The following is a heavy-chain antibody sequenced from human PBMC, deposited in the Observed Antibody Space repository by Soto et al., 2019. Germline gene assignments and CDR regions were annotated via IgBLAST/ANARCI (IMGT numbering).Heavy chain of an antibody. CDR1: GGSISSGGFY. J-gene: IGHJ6*02. Sequence: SETLSLTCIVSGGSISSGGFYWSWIRQHPGKGLEWIGFFYDTGSTYYNASLKSRLTISVDRSNNQFSLKLNSVTAADTAVYYCALTTVTTNDYYYGMDVWGQGTTVTVSS. V-gene: IGHV4-31*03. CDR3: ALTTVTTNDYYYGMDV. D-gene: IGHD4-17*01. CDR2: FYDTGST.